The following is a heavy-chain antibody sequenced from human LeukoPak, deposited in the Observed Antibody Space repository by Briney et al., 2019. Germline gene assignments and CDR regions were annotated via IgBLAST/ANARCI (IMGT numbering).Heavy chain of an antibody. D-gene: IGHD1-1*01. Sequence: GGSLRLSCAASGFTFSSYGMHWVRQAPGKGLEWVAFIRYDGSNKYYADSVKGRFTISRDNSKNTLYLQMNSLRAEDTAVYYCARERKYDSNFDYWGQGTLVTVSS. CDR1: GFTFSSYG. J-gene: IGHJ4*02. CDR2: IRYDGSNK. CDR3: ARERKYDSNFDY. V-gene: IGHV3-30*02.